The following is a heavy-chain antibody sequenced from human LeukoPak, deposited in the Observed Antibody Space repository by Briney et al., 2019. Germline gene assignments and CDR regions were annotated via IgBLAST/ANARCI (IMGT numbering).Heavy chain of an antibody. J-gene: IGHJ1*01. V-gene: IGHV4-31*03. Sequence: SETLSLTCTVSGGSISSGGYYWSWIRQHPGKGLEWIGYIQNSGSTYYNPSLKSRVTISVVMSKNQFSLKLSSVTAADTAVYYCASSFYSDSGGYIFQPWGQGTLVTVSS. CDR3: ASSFYSDSGGYIFQP. CDR1: GGSISSGGYY. CDR2: IQNSGST. D-gene: IGHD3-22*01.